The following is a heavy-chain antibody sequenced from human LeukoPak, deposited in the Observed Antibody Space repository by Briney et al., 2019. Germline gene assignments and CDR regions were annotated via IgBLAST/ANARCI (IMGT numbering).Heavy chain of an antibody. CDR1: GLIVSSNY. J-gene: IGHJ5*02. Sequence: GGSLRLSCAASGLIVSSNYMSWVRQAPGKGLEWVSVIYSGGSTYYADSVKGRFTISRDNSKNTLYLQMNSLRAEDTAVYYCARGSRPPYSSSWYPPDWFDPWGQGTLVTVSS. D-gene: IGHD6-13*01. CDR3: ARGSRPPYSSSWYPPDWFDP. V-gene: IGHV3-53*01. CDR2: IYSGGST.